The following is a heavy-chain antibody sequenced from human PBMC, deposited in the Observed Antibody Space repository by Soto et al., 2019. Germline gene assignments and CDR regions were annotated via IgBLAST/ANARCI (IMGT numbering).Heavy chain of an antibody. D-gene: IGHD2-8*01. V-gene: IGHV1-69*01. CDR3: ARGRVSTKKGLYWFDP. Sequence: QVQLVQSGAEVKKPGSSVKVSCKASGGTFSSYANSWVRQAPGQGLEWMGGIIPIFGTANYAQKFQGRVTITADESTSTAYMELSSLRSEDTAVYYCARGRVSTKKGLYWFDPWGQGTLVTVSS. J-gene: IGHJ5*02. CDR2: IIPIFGTA. CDR1: GGTFSSYA.